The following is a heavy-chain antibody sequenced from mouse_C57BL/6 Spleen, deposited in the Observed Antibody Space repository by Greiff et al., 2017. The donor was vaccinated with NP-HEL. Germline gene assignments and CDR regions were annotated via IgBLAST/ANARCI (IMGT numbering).Heavy chain of an antibody. CDR3: ARSNYSLLYWYFDV. J-gene: IGHJ1*03. V-gene: IGHV1-42*01. Sequence: EVQLQQSGPELVKPGASVKISCKASGYSFTGYYMNWVKQSPEKSLEWIGEINPSTGGTTYNQKFKAKATLTVDKSSSTAYMQLKSLTSEDSAVYYCARSNYSLLYWYFDVWGTGTTVTVSS. D-gene: IGHD2-5*01. CDR2: INPSTGGT. CDR1: GYSFTGYY.